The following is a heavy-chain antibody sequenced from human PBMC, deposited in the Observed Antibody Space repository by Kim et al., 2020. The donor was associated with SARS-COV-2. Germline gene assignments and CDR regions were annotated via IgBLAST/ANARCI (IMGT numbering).Heavy chain of an antibody. D-gene: IGHD5-12*01. CDR3: ATGGYYFDF. CDR1: GFIFSNAW. Sequence: GGSLRLSCTASGFIFSNAWMNWVRLAPGMGLEWVGRIKSKPNGGTTDYAAPMKGRFTISRDDSKNTVYMQMNSLRTEDTGIYYCATGGYYFDFWGQGTLVTVSS. V-gene: IGHV3-15*01. CDR2: IKSKPNGGTT. J-gene: IGHJ4*02.